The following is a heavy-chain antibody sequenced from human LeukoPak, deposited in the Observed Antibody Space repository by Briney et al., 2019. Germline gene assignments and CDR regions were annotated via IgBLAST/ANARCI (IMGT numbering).Heavy chain of an antibody. J-gene: IGHJ6*02. V-gene: IGHV4-61*01. CDR3: ARVVPYYYYYGMDV. Sequence: NTSETLSLTCTVSGGSVSSGSYYWSWLRQPPGKGLEWIGYIYYSGSTNYNPSLKSRVTISVDTSKNQFSLKLSSVTAADTAVYYCARVVPYYYYYGMDVWGQGTTVTVSS. CDR2: IYYSGST. D-gene: IGHD2-2*01. CDR1: GGSVSSGSYY.